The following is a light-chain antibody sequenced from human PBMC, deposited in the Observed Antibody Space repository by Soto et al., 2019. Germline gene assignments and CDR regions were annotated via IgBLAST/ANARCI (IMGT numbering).Light chain of an antibody. CDR3: PQRSNWPPYT. V-gene: IGKV3-11*01. CDR2: DAS. CDR1: QSFSSY. Sequence: EIMLTQSPATLSLSPGERATLSCRASQSFSSYLAWYHQKPGQAPRLLIYDASNSATGIPARFSGSGSGTDFALTISSPEPQDFAVYSCPQRSNWPPYTFGQGTKLELK. J-gene: IGKJ2*01.